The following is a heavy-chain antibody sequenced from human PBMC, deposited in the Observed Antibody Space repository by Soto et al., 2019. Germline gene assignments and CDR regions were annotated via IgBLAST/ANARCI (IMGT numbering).Heavy chain of an antibody. CDR2: IYSGGST. Sequence: PGGSLRLSCAASGFTVSSNYMSWVRQAPGKGLEWVSVIYSGGSTYYADSVKGRFTISRDNSKNTLYLQMNSLRAEDTAVYYCARDSRGGKPLYYYYGMDVWGQGTTVTVSS. D-gene: IGHD2-15*01. CDR3: ARDSRGGKPLYYYYGMDV. V-gene: IGHV3-66*01. J-gene: IGHJ6*02. CDR1: GFTVSSNY.